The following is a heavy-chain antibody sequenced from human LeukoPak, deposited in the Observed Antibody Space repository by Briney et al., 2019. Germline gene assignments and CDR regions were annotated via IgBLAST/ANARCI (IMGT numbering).Heavy chain of an antibody. D-gene: IGHD1-7*01. CDR3: ARVVGTNWNSNYLDY. Sequence: GGSLRLSCAASGFTFSDHYMDWVRQAPGKGLEWVGRTRNKANSYTTEYAASVKGRFTVSRDDSKNSLYLQMNSLKTEDTAVYYCARVVGTNWNSNYLDYWGQGTLVTVSS. V-gene: IGHV3-72*01. J-gene: IGHJ4*02. CDR1: GFTFSDHY. CDR2: TRNKANSYTT.